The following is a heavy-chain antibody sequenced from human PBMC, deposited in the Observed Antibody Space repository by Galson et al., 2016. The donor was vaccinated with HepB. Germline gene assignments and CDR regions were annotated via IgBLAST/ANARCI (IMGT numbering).Heavy chain of an antibody. CDR3: AHRVVGSSNTWNAGYFDS. J-gene: IGHJ4*02. CDR2: TYWDDDK. Sequence: PALVKPTQTLTLTCTFSGFSLSTGGVGVGWIRQPPGKALEWLALTYWDDDKRCSPSLKNRLTVTKDTSKNQVALTMTNMDPVDTGTYYCAHRVVGSSNTWNAGYFDSWGQGSLVSVSS. D-gene: IGHD6-13*01. V-gene: IGHV2-5*02. CDR1: GFSLSTGGVG.